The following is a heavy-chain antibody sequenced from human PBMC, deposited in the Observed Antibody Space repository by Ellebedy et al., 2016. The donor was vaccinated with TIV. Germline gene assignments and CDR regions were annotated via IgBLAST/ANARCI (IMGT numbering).Heavy chain of an antibody. Sequence: AASVKVSCKASVYTFTKYYIHWVRQAPGQGLEGMGIINPSGGSKRYAQKFQGRVTMTWDTSTSTVYMELSSLRSDDTGVYYCARASWIEVPMFDYWGQGTLVTVSS. V-gene: IGHV1-46*01. J-gene: IGHJ4*02. CDR1: VYTFTKYY. CDR3: ARASWIEVPMFDY. D-gene: IGHD5-12*01. CDR2: INPSGGSK.